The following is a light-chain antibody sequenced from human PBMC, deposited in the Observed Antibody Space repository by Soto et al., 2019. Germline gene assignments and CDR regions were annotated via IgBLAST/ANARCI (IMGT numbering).Light chain of an antibody. CDR1: QTVRNNY. V-gene: IGKV3-20*01. Sequence: VLTQSPGTLSLSPGERTTLSCRASQTVRNNYLAWYQQKPGQAPTLLIYDASNRATGIPDRFSGSGSGTDFILTISRLEPEDFAVYYCQQYGSSPRGTFGQGTRLEIK. CDR2: DAS. CDR3: QQYGSSPRGT. J-gene: IGKJ5*01.